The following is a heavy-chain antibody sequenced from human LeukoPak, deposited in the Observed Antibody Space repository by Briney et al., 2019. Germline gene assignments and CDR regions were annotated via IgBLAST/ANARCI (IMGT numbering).Heavy chain of an antibody. Sequence: SETLSPTCTVSSGSITGYYWSWIRQPPGKGLEYICHIYYTGTTDYNPSLKSRVTMSVNTSKSQFSLRLISVTPSDTAVYFCAGAPNQHYFDYWGQGTLVAVSS. CDR2: IYYTGTT. CDR3: AGAPNQHYFDY. V-gene: IGHV4-59*01. J-gene: IGHJ4*02. CDR1: SGSITGYY.